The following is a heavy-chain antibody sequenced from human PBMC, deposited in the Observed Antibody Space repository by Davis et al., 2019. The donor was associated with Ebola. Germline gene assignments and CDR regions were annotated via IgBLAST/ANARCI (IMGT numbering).Heavy chain of an antibody. CDR3: ARGGKTSGWYYYFDY. V-gene: IGHV4-34*01. CDR1: GGSFSGYY. Sequence: MPSETLSLTCAVYGGSFSGYYWSWIRQPPGKGLEWIGEINHSGSTNYNPSLKSRVTISVDTSKSQFSLKLNFVTAADSAVYYCARGGKTSGWYYYFDYWGQGSLVSVSS. CDR2: INHSGST. J-gene: IGHJ4*02. D-gene: IGHD6-19*01.